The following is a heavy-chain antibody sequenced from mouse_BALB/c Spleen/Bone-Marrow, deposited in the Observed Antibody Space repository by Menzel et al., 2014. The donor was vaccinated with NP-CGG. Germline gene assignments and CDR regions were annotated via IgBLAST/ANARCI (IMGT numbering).Heavy chain of an antibody. CDR3: ARGCSSYGWYFDV. D-gene: IGHD1-1*01. V-gene: IGHV14-3*02. CDR2: IDPANGNT. Sequence: VQLKQSGAELVKPGVSVKLSCTASGFNIKDTYMHWVKQRPEQGLEWIGRIDPANGNTKYDPKFQGKATITADTSSNTAFLQLSSLTSEGTAVYNFARGCSSYGWYFDVWYAGTTVTISS. J-gene: IGHJ1*01. CDR1: GFNIKDTY.